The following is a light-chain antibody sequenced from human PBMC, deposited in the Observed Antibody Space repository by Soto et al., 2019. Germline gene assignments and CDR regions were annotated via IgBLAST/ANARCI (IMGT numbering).Light chain of an antibody. CDR2: GAS. CDR1: QTVSSN. Sequence: EIVMTQYPSTLSVFPWERSTLSCMASQTVSSNLAWYQQKPGQAPRLLIYGASTRATGIPARFSGSGSGTEFTLTISSLQSEDFAVYYCQQYNSWPLTFGGGTKVDIK. V-gene: IGKV3-15*01. J-gene: IGKJ4*01. CDR3: QQYNSWPLT.